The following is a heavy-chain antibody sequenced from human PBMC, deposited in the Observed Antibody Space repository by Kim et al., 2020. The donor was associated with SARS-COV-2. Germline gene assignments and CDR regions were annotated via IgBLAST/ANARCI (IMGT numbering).Heavy chain of an antibody. CDR3: TRIPATTLAFWDAFDI. V-gene: IGHV3-73*01. D-gene: IGHD1-1*01. J-gene: IGHJ3*02. Sequence: SLEGRFTISSDDSKNTAYLEMNGLKTEDTAVYYCTRIPATTLAFWDAFDIWGQGTMVTVSS.